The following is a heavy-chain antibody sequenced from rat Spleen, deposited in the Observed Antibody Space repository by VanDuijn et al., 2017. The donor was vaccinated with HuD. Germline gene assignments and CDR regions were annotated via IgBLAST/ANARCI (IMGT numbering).Heavy chain of an antibody. D-gene: IGHD3-2*01. CDR2: ITNTGVNA. V-gene: IGHV5-31*01. CDR3: ARLISLYWYFDF. J-gene: IGHJ1*01. Sequence: EVQLVESGGGLVQPGRSLKLSCVASGFTFNKYWMTWIRQAPGKGLEWVASITNTGVNAYYPDSVKGRFTISRENAKSTRYPQMDSLRSEDTATYYCARLISLYWYFDFWGPGTMVTVSS. CDR1: GFTFNKYW.